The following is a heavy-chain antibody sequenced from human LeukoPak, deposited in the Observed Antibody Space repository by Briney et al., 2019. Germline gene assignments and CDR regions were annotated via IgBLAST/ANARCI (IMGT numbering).Heavy chain of an antibody. Sequence: PSETLSLTCAVYGGSFSGYYWSWIRQPPGKGLEWIGEINHSGSTNYNPSLKSRATISVDTSKNQFSLKLSSVTAADTAVYYCARQRGSGLVNWFDPWGQGTLVTVSS. J-gene: IGHJ5*02. CDR3: ARQRGSGLVNWFDP. D-gene: IGHD3-10*01. V-gene: IGHV4-34*01. CDR1: GGSFSGYY. CDR2: INHSGST.